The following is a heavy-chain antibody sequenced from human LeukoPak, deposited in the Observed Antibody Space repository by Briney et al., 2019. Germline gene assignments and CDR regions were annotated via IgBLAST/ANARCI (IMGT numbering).Heavy chain of an antibody. CDR3: ARVRTEWYIDL. CDR2: IRQDGDDK. CDR1: GFIFNSHW. D-gene: IGHD2-8*02. V-gene: IGHV3-7*03. J-gene: IGHJ2*01. Sequence: GGSLRLSCAGSGFIFNSHWMTWVRQAPGMGLEWVGNIRQDGDDKFYADSVRGRFTISRDNAKNSLYLHLNSLRAEDTAIYYCARVRTEWYIDLWGRGTLVTVSP.